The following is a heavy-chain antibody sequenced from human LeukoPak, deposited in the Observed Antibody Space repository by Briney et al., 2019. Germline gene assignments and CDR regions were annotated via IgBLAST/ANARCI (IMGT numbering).Heavy chain of an antibody. CDR1: GGSFSGYY. D-gene: IGHD6-6*01. J-gene: IGHJ6*03. V-gene: IGHV4-34*01. CDR3: ARSWVAARPNYYYYMDV. Sequence: PSETLSLTCTVYGGSFSGYYWSWIRQPPGKGLEWIGEINHSGSTNYNPSLKSRVTISVDTSKNQFSLKLSSVTAADTAVYYCARSWVAARPNYYYYMDVWGKGTTVTVSS. CDR2: INHSGST.